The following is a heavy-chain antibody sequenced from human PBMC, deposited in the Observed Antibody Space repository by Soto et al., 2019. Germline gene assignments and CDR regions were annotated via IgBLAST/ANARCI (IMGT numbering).Heavy chain of an antibody. CDR2: IWHDGGNK. CDR1: GFTFSSYG. D-gene: IGHD3-16*01. J-gene: IGHJ4*02. Sequence: GGSLRLSCAASGFTFSSYGMHWVRQAPGKGLEWVAFIWHDGGNKFYAESVKGRLTISRDNSKNTLYLQMTSLSAEDTAMYYCARDGDVNTGFGKDYWGQGTLVTVYS. V-gene: IGHV3-33*01. CDR3: ARDGDVNTGFGKDY.